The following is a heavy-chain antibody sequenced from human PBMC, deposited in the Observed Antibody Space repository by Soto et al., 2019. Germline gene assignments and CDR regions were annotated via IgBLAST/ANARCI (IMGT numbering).Heavy chain of an antibody. CDR1: EGTFSSYA. V-gene: IGHV1-69*01. J-gene: IGHJ4*02. CDR2: IIPIFGTT. CDR3: ASARGYSYGSQGHFDY. D-gene: IGHD5-18*01. Sequence: QVQLVQSGAEVKKPGSSVKVSCKASEGTFSSYAISWVRQAPGQGLEWMGGIIPIFGTTNYAQKFQGRVTITADESTSTAYMELSSLRSEDTAVYYCASARGYSYGSQGHFDYWGQGTLVTVSS.